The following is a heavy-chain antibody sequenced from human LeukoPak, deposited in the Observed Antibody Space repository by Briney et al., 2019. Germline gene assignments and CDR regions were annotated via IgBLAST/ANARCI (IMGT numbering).Heavy chain of an antibody. V-gene: IGHV4-4*07. D-gene: IGHD2-15*01. Sequence: PETLSLTCTLSGASLSSYFWSWIRQPAGKGMEWIGRFYTGGSTHFNTSLKSRLTMSANTSTKQFSLRLRSVTAADTAVYYCARETSRGLDHWGQGILVTVSS. CDR2: FYTGGST. J-gene: IGHJ4*02. CDR3: ARETSRGLDH. CDR1: GASLSSYF.